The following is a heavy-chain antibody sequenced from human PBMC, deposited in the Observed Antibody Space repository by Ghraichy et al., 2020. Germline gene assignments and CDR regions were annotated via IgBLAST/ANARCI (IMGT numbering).Heavy chain of an antibody. CDR2: INPSGGST. CDR3: ARAVPIYSSSAREYFQH. D-gene: IGHD6-13*01. J-gene: IGHJ1*01. CDR1: GYTFTSYY. Sequence: ASVKVSCKASGYTFTSYYMHWVRQAPGQGLEWMGIINPSGGSTSYAQKFQGRVTMTRDTSTSTVYMELSSLRSEDTAVYYCARAVPIYSSSAREYFQHWGQGTLVTVSS. V-gene: IGHV1-46*01.